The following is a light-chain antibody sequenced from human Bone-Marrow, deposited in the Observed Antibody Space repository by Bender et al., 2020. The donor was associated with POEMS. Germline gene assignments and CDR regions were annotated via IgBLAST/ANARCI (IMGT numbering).Light chain of an antibody. CDR2: YDD. CDR3: AAWDDSLSGLV. CDR1: SSNIGNHG. Sequence: QSVVTQPPSLSEAPRQRVTISCSGSSSNIGNHGVNWYQQLPGEAPKLLIYYDDLLTPGVSDRFSASKSGTSASLAISERQSEDEALYYCAAWDDSLSGLVFGGGTKLTVL. J-gene: IGLJ2*01. V-gene: IGLV1-36*01.